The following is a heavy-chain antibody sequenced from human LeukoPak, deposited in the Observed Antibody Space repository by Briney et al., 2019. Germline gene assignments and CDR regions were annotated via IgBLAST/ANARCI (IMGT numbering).Heavy chain of an antibody. CDR3: ARGTYYDILTGYPSPEFDY. D-gene: IGHD3-9*01. CDR2: IWYDGSNK. J-gene: IGHJ4*02. Sequence: GGSLRLSCAASGSTFSSYGMHWVRQAPGKGLEWVAVIWYDGSNKYYADSVKGRFTISRDNSKNTLYLQMNSLRAEDTAVYYCARGTYYDILTGYPSPEFDYWGQGTLVTVSS. V-gene: IGHV3-33*01. CDR1: GSTFSSYG.